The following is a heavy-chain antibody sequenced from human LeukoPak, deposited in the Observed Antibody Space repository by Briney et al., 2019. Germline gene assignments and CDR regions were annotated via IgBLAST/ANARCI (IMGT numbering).Heavy chain of an antibody. CDR3: ARDGDGYNSHYFDY. Sequence: ASVKVSCKASGGTFSSYAISWVRQAPGQGLEWMGRIIPILGIANYAQKFQGRVTITADKSTSTAYMELSSLRSEDTAVYYCARDGDGYNSHYFDYWGQGTLVTVSS. V-gene: IGHV1-69*04. J-gene: IGHJ4*02. CDR1: GGTFSSYA. CDR2: IIPILGIA. D-gene: IGHD5-24*01.